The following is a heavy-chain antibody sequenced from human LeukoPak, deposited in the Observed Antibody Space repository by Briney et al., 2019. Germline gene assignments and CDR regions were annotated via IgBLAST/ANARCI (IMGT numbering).Heavy chain of an antibody. V-gene: IGHV4-34*01. CDR3: ASGRPIAY. CDR2: INHSGST. J-gene: IGHJ4*02. CDR1: GVSFSGYY. Sequence: PSETLSLTCAVYGVSFSGYYWSWIRQPPGKGLEWIGEINHSGSTNYNPSLKSRVTISVDTSKNQFSLKLSSVTAADTAVYYCASGRPIAYWGQGTLVTVSS. D-gene: IGHD6-13*01.